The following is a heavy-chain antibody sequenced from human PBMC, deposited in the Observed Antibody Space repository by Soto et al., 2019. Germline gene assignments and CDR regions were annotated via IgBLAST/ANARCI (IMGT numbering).Heavy chain of an antibody. Sequence: SETLSLTCTVSGGSISSGGYYWSWIRQHPGKGLEWIGYIYYSGSTYYNPSLKSRVTISVDTSKNQFSLKLSSVTAADTAVYYCARAPFTMVRGVITPKGYFQHWGQGTLVTVSS. CDR3: ARAPFTMVRGVITPKGYFQH. CDR2: IYYSGST. V-gene: IGHV4-31*03. J-gene: IGHJ1*01. CDR1: GGSISSGGYY. D-gene: IGHD3-10*01.